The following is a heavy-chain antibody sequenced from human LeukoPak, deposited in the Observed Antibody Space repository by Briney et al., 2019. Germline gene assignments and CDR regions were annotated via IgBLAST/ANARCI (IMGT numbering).Heavy chain of an antibody. CDR2: ISGSGYST. D-gene: IGHD1-26*01. CDR3: AQWSRYFDY. V-gene: IGHV3-23*01. J-gene: IGHJ4*02. Sequence: PGGSLRLSCVASGFTFNNYAMTWVRQAPGKGLEWVSAISGSGYSTYYADSVKGRFTISRDNSKNTLYLQMNSLRAEDTALYVCAQWSRYFDYWGQGTLVTVSS. CDR1: GFTFNNYA.